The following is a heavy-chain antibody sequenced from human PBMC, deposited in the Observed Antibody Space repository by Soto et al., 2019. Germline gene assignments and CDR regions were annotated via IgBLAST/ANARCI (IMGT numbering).Heavy chain of an antibody. CDR2: IYWDDDK. D-gene: IGHD2-2*01. Sequence: QITLKESGPTLVKPTQTLTLTCTFSGFSLSMSGVGVGWIRQPPGKALEWLALIYWDDDKRYSPSLKSRLTITKDTSKNQVVLPMTNMDPVDTATYYCARGLRYCSSTNCPNCFDPWGQGTLVTVSS. CDR1: GFSLSMSGVG. CDR3: ARGLRYCSSTNCPNCFDP. V-gene: IGHV2-5*02. J-gene: IGHJ5*02.